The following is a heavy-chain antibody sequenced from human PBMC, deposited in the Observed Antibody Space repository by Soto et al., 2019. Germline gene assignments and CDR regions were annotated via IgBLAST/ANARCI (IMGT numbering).Heavy chain of an antibody. CDR3: ARAQRDERGYSGYDPYFDY. V-gene: IGHV1-69*01. Sequence: KISCKASGGTFSSYAISWVRQAPGQGLEWMGGIIPIFGTANYAQKFQGRVTITADESTSTAYMELSSLRSEDTAVYYCARAQRDERGYSGYDPYFDYWGQGTLVTVSS. CDR2: IIPIFGTA. CDR1: GGTFSSYA. D-gene: IGHD5-12*01. J-gene: IGHJ4*02.